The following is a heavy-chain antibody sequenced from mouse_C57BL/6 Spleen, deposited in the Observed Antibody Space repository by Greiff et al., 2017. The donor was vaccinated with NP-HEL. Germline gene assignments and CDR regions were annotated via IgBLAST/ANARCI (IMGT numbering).Heavy chain of an antibody. CDR1: GFTFIDYG. CDR2: ISSGSSTI. Sequence: EVKLEESGGGLVKPGGSLKLSCAASGFTFIDYGMHWARQAPEKGLVWVAYISSGSSTIYSADTVKGRFTISRDNAKNSMFLQMTSLRSEDTAMYYCARGIITTVVPLDYWGQGTTLTVSS. J-gene: IGHJ2*01. D-gene: IGHD1-1*01. CDR3: ARGIITTVVPLDY. V-gene: IGHV5-17*01.